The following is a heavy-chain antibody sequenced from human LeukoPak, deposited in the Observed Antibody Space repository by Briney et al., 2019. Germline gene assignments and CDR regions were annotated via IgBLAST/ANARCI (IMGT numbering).Heavy chain of an antibody. Sequence: GGSLRLSCAAAGFTFSSYAMSWVRQAPGKGLEWVSAISDSGGSTYYADSVKGRFTVSRDNSKNTLYLQMNSLRAEDTAIYYCATFCGVGSCYTEVDYWGQGTLVTVSS. CDR2: ISDSGGST. V-gene: IGHV3-23*01. CDR3: ATFCGVGSCYTEVDY. CDR1: GFTFSSYA. J-gene: IGHJ4*02. D-gene: IGHD2-15*01.